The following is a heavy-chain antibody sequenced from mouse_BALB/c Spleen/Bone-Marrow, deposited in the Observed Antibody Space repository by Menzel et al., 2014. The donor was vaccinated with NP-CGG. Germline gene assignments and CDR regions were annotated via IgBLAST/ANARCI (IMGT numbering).Heavy chain of an antibody. CDR3: ARPLYYYGSSHFDY. Sequence: EVKLMESGGGLVQPGGSLKLSCAASGFDFSRYWMSWVRQAPGKGLEWIGEINPDSSTINYTPSLKDKFIISRDNAKNTLYLQMSKVRSEDTALYYCARPLYYYGSSHFDYWGQGTTPTVSS. CDR1: GFDFSRYW. D-gene: IGHD1-1*01. V-gene: IGHV4-1*02. J-gene: IGHJ2*01. CDR2: INPDSSTI.